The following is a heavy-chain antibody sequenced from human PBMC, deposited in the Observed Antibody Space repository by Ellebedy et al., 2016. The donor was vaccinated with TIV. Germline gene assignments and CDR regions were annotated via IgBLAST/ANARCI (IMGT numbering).Heavy chain of an antibody. CDR2: ISYDGSNN. CDR3: AREVYIEYSNSPHFDS. D-gene: IGHD6-6*01. J-gene: IGHJ4*02. Sequence: GESLKISCVVSGFTLSTYAMHWVRQAPGKGPEWVAFISYDGSNNYYADSVKGRFTISRGTARNTLHLQMTYLRAEDTAVYYCAREVYIEYSNSPHFDSWGQGTLVTVSS. CDR1: GFTLSTYA. V-gene: IGHV3-30-3*01.